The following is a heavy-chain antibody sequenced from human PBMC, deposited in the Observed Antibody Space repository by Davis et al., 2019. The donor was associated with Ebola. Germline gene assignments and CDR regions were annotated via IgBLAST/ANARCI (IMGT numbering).Heavy chain of an antibody. J-gene: IGHJ4*02. Sequence: GGSLRLSCAASGFTFSSYSMNWVRQAPGKGLEWVSYISSSSSTIYYADSVKGRFTISRDNAKNSLYLQMNSLRDEDTAVYYCARGGGVWFGELLYRASSFDYWGQGTLVTVSS. D-gene: IGHD3-10*01. V-gene: IGHV3-48*02. CDR1: GFTFSSYS. CDR3: ARGGGVWFGELLYRASSFDY. CDR2: ISSSSSTI.